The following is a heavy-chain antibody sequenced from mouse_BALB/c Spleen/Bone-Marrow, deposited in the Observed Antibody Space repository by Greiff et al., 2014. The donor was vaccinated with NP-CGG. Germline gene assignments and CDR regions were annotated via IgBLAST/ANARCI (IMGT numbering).Heavy chain of an antibody. V-gene: IGHV1S56*01. J-gene: IGHJ4*01. CDR1: GYTFTSYY. CDR2: IYPGNVNT. CDR3: ARDTMDY. Sequence: VQLQQSGPELVKPWASVRISCKASGYTFTSYYIHWVKQRPGQGLEWIGWIYPGNVNTKYNEKFKGKATLTADKSSSTAYMQLSSLTSEDSAVYFCARDTMDYWGQGTSVTVSS.